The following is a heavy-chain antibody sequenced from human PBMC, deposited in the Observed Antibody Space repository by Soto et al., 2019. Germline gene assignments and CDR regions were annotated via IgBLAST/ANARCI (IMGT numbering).Heavy chain of an antibody. Sequence: QVQLVESGGGVVQPGRSLRLSCAASGFTFSSYAMHWVRQAPGKGLEWVAVISYDGSNKYYADSVKGRFTISRDNSKNKLYLQMNSLRAEDTAVYYCARPYCSSTSCYFGWFDPWGQGTLVTVSS. V-gene: IGHV3-30-3*01. CDR3: ARPYCSSTSCYFGWFDP. CDR2: ISYDGSNK. J-gene: IGHJ5*02. D-gene: IGHD2-2*01. CDR1: GFTFSSYA.